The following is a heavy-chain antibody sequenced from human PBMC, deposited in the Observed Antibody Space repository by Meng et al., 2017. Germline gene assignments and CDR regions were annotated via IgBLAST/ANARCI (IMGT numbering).Heavy chain of an antibody. CDR3: ARAIAVSGTGRFDY. CDR1: GYTFTTYA. CDR2: INAGNSDT. D-gene: IGHD6-19*01. J-gene: IGHJ4*02. V-gene: IGHV1-3*01. Sequence: VRLLQSGAEVKKPGASVKVSCKASGYTFTTYAIHWVRQAPGQRLEWMGWINAGNSDTKYSQKLQGRVTITRDTSASTVYMEVSSLRSEDTGVYYCARAIAVSGTGRFDYWGQGTLVTVSS.